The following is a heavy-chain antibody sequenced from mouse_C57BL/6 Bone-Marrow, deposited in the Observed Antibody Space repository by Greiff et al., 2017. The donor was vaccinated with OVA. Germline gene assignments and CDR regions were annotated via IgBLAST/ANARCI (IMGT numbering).Heavy chain of an antibody. CDR3: ARDPRWLLRYFDV. V-gene: IGHV5-4*01. D-gene: IGHD2-3*01. CDR2: ISDGGSYT. CDR1: GFTFSSYA. J-gene: IGHJ1*03. Sequence: EVKLMESGGGLVKPGGSLKLSCAASGFTFSSYAMSWVRQTPEKRLEWVATISDGGSYTYYPDNVKGRFTISRDNAKNNLYLQMSHLKSEDTAMYYCARDPRWLLRYFDVWGTGTTVTVSS.